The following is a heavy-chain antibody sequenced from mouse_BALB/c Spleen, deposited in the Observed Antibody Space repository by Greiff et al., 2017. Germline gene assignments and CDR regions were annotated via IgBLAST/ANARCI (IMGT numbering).Heavy chain of an antibody. J-gene: IGHJ2*01. Sequence: VQLQQSGAELVRPGALVKLSCKASGFNIKDYYMHWVKQRPEQGLEWIGRIDPANGNTKYDPKFQGKATITADTSSNTAYLQLSSLTSEDTAVYYCASDSGFDYWGQGTTLTVSS. CDR2: IDPANGNT. CDR1: GFNIKDYY. D-gene: IGHD3-2*02. V-gene: IGHV14-1*02. CDR3: ASDSGFDY.